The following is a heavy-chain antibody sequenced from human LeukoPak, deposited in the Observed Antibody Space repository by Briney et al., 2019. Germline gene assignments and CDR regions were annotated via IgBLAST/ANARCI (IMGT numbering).Heavy chain of an antibody. CDR2: IYSSGST. D-gene: IGHD5-12*01. CDR1: GGSITSYY. V-gene: IGHV4-4*07. J-gene: IGHJ4*02. CDR3: ARTKGGYEFLLDY. Sequence: SETLSLTCTVSGGSITSYYWSWIRQPPGKGLEWIGHIYSSGSTNYNSSLKSRVIMSVDTSKNQFSLKLSSVTAADTAVYYCARTKGGYEFLLDYWGQGTLVTVSS.